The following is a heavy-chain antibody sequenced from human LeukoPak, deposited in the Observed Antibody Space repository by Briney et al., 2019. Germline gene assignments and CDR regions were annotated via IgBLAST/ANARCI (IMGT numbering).Heavy chain of an antibody. CDR3: ARNTETAIPLPYYFDY. CDR1: GYTFTSYA. CDR2: INTGNGNT. J-gene: IGHJ4*02. V-gene: IGHV1-3*04. D-gene: IGHD2-21*02. Sequence: EASVKVSCKASGYTFTSYAMHWVRQAPGQRLECMGWINTGNGNTKYSQKIQGRVTITRDTSASTAYMDLSSLRSEDTAVYYCARNTETAIPLPYYFDYWGQGTLVTVSS.